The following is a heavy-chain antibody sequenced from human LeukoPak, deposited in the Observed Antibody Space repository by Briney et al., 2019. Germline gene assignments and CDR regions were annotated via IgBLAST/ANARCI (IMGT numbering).Heavy chain of an antibody. J-gene: IGHJ4*02. CDR2: IYYSGST. Sequence: SETLSLTCTVSGGSISSYYWSWIRQPPGKGLEWIGYIYYSGSTNYNPSLKSRVTISVDTSKNQFSLKLSSVTAADTAVYYCARTGEDYYDSSGWGFDYWGQGTLVTVSS. D-gene: IGHD3-22*01. CDR3: ARTGEDYYDSSGWGFDY. CDR1: GGSISSYY. V-gene: IGHV4-59*08.